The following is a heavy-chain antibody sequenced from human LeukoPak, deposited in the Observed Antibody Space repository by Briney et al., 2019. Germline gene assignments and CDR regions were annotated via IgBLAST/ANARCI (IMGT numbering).Heavy chain of an antibody. D-gene: IGHD2-8*02. CDR2: ISDSRDTT. Sequence: GGSLRLSCAASGFTFSNFAMSWVRQAPGKGLEWVSGISDSRDTTYYADSVKGRFTTSRDNSKNTLFLQMNSLRAEDTAVYYCAKEGTSHDTGYWGQGTLVTVSS. J-gene: IGHJ4*02. CDR1: GFTFSNFA. V-gene: IGHV3-23*01. CDR3: AKEGTSHDTGY.